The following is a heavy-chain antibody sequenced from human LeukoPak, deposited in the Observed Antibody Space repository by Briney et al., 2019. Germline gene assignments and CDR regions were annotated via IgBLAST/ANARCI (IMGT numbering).Heavy chain of an antibody. D-gene: IGHD3-10*01. V-gene: IGHV4-30-2*01. J-gene: IGHJ5*02. Sequence: PSETLSLTCAVYGGSFSGYYWSWIRQPPGKGLEWIGYIYHSGSTYYNPSLKSRVTISVDRSKNQFSLKLSSVTAADTAVYYCARLRYYYGSGSYTNWFDPWGQGTLVTVSS. CDR3: ARLRYYYGSGSYTNWFDP. CDR1: GGSFSGYY. CDR2: IYHSGST.